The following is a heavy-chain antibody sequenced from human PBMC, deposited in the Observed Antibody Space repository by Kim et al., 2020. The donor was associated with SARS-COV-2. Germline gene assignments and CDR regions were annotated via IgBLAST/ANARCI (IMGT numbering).Heavy chain of an antibody. CDR1: GFTFSSYS. CDR2: ISSSSSTI. Sequence: GGSLRLSCAASGFTFSSYSMNWVRQAPGKGLEWVSYISSSSSTIYYADSVKGRFTISRDNAKNSLYLQMNSLRDEDTAVYYCARDGRDYYDSSGYTYYFDYWGQGTLVTVSS. D-gene: IGHD3-22*01. J-gene: IGHJ4*02. CDR3: ARDGRDYYDSSGYTYYFDY. V-gene: IGHV3-48*02.